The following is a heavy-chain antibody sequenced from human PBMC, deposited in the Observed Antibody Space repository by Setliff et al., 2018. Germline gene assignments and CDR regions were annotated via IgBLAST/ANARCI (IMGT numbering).Heavy chain of an antibody. CDR1: GGSISSHY. D-gene: IGHD3-9*01. J-gene: IGHJ4*02. Sequence: SETLSLTCTVSGGSISSHYWSWIRQPPGKGLEWIGHIYTSGSTNYNPSLKSRVTISVDTSKNQFSLKLSSVTAADTAVYYCARGPLLTYYDILTGYFLPHWGQGTLVTVSS. CDR3: ARGPLLTYYDILTGYFLPH. V-gene: IGHV4-4*08. CDR2: IYTSGST.